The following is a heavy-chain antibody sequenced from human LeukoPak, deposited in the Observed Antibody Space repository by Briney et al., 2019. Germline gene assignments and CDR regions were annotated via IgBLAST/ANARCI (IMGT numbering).Heavy chain of an antibody. J-gene: IGHJ4*02. V-gene: IGHV4-34*01. CDR1: GGSFSGYY. Sequence: SETLSLTCAVYGGSFSGYYWSWIRQPPGKGLEWIGEINHSGRTNYNPSLKSRVTISVDTSKNQFSLKLSSVTAADTAVYYCARGVTRLYYYGSGSSLSFDYWGQGTLVTVSS. CDR2: INHSGRT. CDR3: ARGVTRLYYYGSGSSLSFDY. D-gene: IGHD3-10*01.